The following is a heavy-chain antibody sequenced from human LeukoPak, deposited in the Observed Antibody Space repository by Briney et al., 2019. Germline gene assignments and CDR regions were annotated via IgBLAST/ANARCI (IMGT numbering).Heavy chain of an antibody. V-gene: IGHV4-61*01. Sequence: PSETLSLTCTVSGGSVSSGSYYWSWIRQPPGKGLEWIGYIYYSGSTNYNPSLKSRVTISLDTSKNQFSLKLSSVTAADTAVYYCARDGDLYSSAVYYYYGMDVWGQGTTVTVSS. CDR1: GGSVSSGSYY. D-gene: IGHD6-25*01. CDR3: ARDGDLYSSAVYYYYGMDV. CDR2: IYYSGST. J-gene: IGHJ6*02.